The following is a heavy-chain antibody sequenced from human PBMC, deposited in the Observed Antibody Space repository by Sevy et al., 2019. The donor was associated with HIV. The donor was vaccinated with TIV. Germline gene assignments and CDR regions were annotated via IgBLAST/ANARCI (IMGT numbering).Heavy chain of an antibody. Sequence: ASVKVSCKASGYTFSDHFIHWVRQAPGQGLEWMGWINPNSGDTKYAQNFHGRVTLTRDTSSGSGYMELTSLRSDDTAVYYCATHGVYRYGSLLDYWGQGTLVTVSS. CDR1: GYTFSDHF. CDR3: ATHGVYRYGSLLDY. CDR2: INPNSGDT. D-gene: IGHD5-18*01. V-gene: IGHV1-2*02. J-gene: IGHJ4*02.